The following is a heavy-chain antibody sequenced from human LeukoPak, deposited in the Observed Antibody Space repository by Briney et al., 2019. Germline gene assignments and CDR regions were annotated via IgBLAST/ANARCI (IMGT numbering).Heavy chain of an antibody. D-gene: IGHD3-22*01. CDR2: IYYSGST. Sequence: PSETLSLTCTVSGGSVSSGTYYWSWIRQPPGKGLEWIGYIYYSGSTNYNPSLKSRVTISVDTSKNQFSLKLSSVTAADTAVYYCARVQKDYYDSGGYHSAAAFDIWGQGTMVTVSS. V-gene: IGHV4-61*01. J-gene: IGHJ3*02. CDR3: ARVQKDYYDSGGYHSAAAFDI. CDR1: GGSVSSGTYY.